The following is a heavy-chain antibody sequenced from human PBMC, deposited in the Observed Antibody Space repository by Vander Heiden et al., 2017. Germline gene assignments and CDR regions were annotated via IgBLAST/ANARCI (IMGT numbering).Heavy chain of an antibody. V-gene: IGHV3-11*01. CDR1: GFIFSDYY. J-gene: IGHJ4*02. Sequence: QVQLVESGGDLVKPGGSLRLSCAASGFIFSDYYMSWIRQAQGKGLEWVSFINRDSYTIYYTDSVMGRFTISRDNAKNSLYLQMNDLRVEDTAVYYCFAGYNDIDYWGQGTLVTVSS. CDR2: INRDSYTI. D-gene: IGHD5-12*01. CDR3: FAGYNDIDY.